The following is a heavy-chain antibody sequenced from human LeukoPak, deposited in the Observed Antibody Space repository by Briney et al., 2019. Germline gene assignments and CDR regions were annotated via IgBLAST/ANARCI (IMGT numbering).Heavy chain of an antibody. J-gene: IGHJ3*02. CDR2: LSSSSGYR. Sequence: GGSLRLSCAASGFAFSSYSMNWVRQAPGKGLEWVSYLSSSSGYRYYADSVKGRFTVSRDNAKNSLYLQMNSLTAEDTAVYYCARGNTVKAKNDAFDIWGQGTMVTVSS. CDR3: ARGNTVKAKNDAFDI. CDR1: GFAFSSYS. V-gene: IGHV3-21*01. D-gene: IGHD4-11*01.